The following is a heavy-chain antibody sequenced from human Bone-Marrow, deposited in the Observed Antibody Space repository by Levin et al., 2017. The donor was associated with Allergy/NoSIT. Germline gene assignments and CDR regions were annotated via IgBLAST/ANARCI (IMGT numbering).Heavy chain of an antibody. D-gene: IGHD6-19*01. J-gene: IGHJ3*02. CDR1: GFTFSSYA. CDR2: ISGSGGST. Sequence: GESLKISCAASGFTFSSYAMSWVRQAPGKGLEWVSVISGSGGSTYYADPVKGRFTISRDNSKNTLYLQMNSLRAEDTAVYYCAKDPRIAVAGFDIWGQGTMVTVSS. V-gene: IGHV3-23*01. CDR3: AKDPRIAVAGFDI.